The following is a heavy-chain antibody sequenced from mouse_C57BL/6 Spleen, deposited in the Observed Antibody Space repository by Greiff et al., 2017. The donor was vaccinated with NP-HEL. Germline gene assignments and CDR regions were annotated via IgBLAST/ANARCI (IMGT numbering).Heavy chain of an antibody. V-gene: IGHV1-69*01. CDR2: IDPSDSYT. CDR3: ARGTTVNFEV. J-gene: IGHJ1*03. CDR1: GYTFTSYW. Sequence: QVQLQQPGAELVMPGASVKLSCKASGYTFTSYWMHWVQQRPGQGLEWIGEIDPSDSYTNYNQKFKGKSPLTIDKSSSTAYMQRSSLTSEDSAVYYCARGTTVNFEVWGTGTTVTVSS. D-gene: IGHD1-1*01.